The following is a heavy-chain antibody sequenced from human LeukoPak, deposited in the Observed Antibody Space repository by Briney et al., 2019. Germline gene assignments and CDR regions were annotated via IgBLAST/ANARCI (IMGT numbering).Heavy chain of an antibody. V-gene: IGHV4-59*08. J-gene: IGHJ4*02. D-gene: IGHD5-18*01. CDR1: GGSIRSYY. Sequence: SETLSLTCTVSGGSIRSYYWSWIRQPPGKGLEWIGYFFYAGITTYNPSLKSRVPIFLDTSKNEASLKLNYVAAADKAGKFCASGERGYSYGPLDYWGQGTLVTVSS. CDR3: ASGERGYSYGPLDY. CDR2: FFYAGIT.